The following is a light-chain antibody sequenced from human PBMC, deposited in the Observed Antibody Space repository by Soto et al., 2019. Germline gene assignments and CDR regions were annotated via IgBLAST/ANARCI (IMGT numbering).Light chain of an antibody. CDR3: QQLNNYPLT. Sequence: DIQLTQSPSFLSASVGDRVTITCRASQGFSSFLAWYRQRPGKAPKLLIYGASTLHSGGPSRFSGSGSGTEFTLTISSLQPEDFATYYCQQLNNYPLTFGGGTKVEIK. CDR1: QGFSSF. CDR2: GAS. V-gene: IGKV1-9*01. J-gene: IGKJ4*01.